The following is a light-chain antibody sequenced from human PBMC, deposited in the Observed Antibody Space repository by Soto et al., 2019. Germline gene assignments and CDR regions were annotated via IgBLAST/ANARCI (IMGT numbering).Light chain of an antibody. CDR1: QSVNSF. J-gene: IGKJ2*01. CDR2: DAS. Sequence: EIVLTQSPATLSLSPGERATLSCRASQSVNSFLASYQQKPGQAPRLLIYDASNRATGIPARFSGGGSGTDFTLTISSLEPEDFAVYYCQQRDNWPTFGQGTKLEIK. V-gene: IGKV3-11*01. CDR3: QQRDNWPT.